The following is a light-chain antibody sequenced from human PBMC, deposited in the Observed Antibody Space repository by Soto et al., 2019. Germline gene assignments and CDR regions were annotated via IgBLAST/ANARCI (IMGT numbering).Light chain of an antibody. V-gene: IGKV3-15*01. Sequence: EIVMGQSPATLSVSQGERATLSCRASQSVSSNLAWYQQKRGQAPRLLIYGASSRATGIPARFSGSGSGTEFTLTIGSLQSKDVAVYYSEQYKTRPRTLGEGTKLDIK. J-gene: IGKJ2*01. CDR1: QSVSSN. CDR2: GAS. CDR3: EQYKTRPRT.